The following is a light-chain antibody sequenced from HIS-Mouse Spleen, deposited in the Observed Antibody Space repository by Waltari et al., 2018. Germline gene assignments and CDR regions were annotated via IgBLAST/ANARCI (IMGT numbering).Light chain of an antibody. CDR3: SSYTSSSTLV. Sequence: QSALTQPASVSGSPGQSITISCTGTSSDVGGYNYVSWYQQHPGKAPKPMIYEVSNRPSGVSNRFSGSKSGNTASRTISGLQAEDEADYYCSSYTSSSTLVFGGGTKLTVL. CDR1: SSDVGGYNY. CDR2: EVS. J-gene: IGLJ2*01. V-gene: IGLV2-14*01.